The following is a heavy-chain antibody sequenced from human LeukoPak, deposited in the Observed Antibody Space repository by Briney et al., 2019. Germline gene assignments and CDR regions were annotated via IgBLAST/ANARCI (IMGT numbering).Heavy chain of an antibody. CDR3: ARSLAVAVAGAGHDY. J-gene: IGHJ4*02. Sequence: PRASVKVSCKASGGTFSSYAISWVRQAPGQGLEWMGGLIPISDTPKYAQKFQGRLTISTDESTSTAYMELSSLTSKDTAVYYCARSLAVAVAGAGHDYWGQGTLVTVSS. V-gene: IGHV1-69*05. CDR2: LIPISDTP. CDR1: GGTFSSYA. D-gene: IGHD6-19*01.